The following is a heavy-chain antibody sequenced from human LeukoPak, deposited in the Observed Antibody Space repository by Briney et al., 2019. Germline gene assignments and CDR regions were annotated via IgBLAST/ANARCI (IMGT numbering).Heavy chain of an antibody. CDR2: IYYSGST. D-gene: IGHD3-3*01. CDR3: ASLNCITIFGVVIVNWFDP. V-gene: IGHV4-39*01. J-gene: IGHJ5*02. CDR1: GGSISSSSYY. Sequence: PSETLSLTCTVSGGSISSSSYYWGWIRQPPGKGLEWIGSIYYSGSTYYNPSLKSRVTISVDTSKNQFSLKLSSVIAADTAVYYCASLNCITIFGVVIVNWFDPWGQGTLVTVSS.